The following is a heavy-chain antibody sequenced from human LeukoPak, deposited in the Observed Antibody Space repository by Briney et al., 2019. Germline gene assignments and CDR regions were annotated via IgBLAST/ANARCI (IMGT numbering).Heavy chain of an antibody. CDR2: VHLSGRT. CDR3: AREGGPYRPLDY. V-gene: IGHV4-4*02. Sequence: SGPTLVKPSGTLPLTCGVSGGSISSTNWWTWVRQPPGEGLEWIGEVHLSGRTNYNPSLESRVTMSVDMSENHISLKLTSVTAADTAVYYCAREGGPYRPLDYSGQGTLVTVSS. J-gene: IGHJ4*02. CDR1: GGSISSTNW.